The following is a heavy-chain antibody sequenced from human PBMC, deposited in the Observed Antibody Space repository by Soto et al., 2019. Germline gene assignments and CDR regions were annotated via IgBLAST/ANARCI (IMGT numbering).Heavy chain of an antibody. CDR1: GGSISSYY. Sequence: SETLSLTCTVSGGSISSYYWSWIRQPPEKGLEWIGYIYYSGSTNYNPSLKSRVNISVDTSKNQFSLKLRAVTAADTAVFYCARHHRGYSGYANGFFDSWGQGTLVTVSS. J-gene: IGHJ4*02. D-gene: IGHD5-12*01. CDR2: IYYSGST. CDR3: ARHHRGYSGYANGFFDS. V-gene: IGHV4-59*01.